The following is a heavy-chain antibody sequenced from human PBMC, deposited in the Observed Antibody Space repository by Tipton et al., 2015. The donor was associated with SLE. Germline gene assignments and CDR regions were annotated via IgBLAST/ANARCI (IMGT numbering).Heavy chain of an antibody. V-gene: IGHV1-18*01. Sequence: QVQLVQSGAEVKKPGASVKVSCKASGYTFTSYGINWVRQAPGQGLEWVGWVSAYNGDTNYAQKLQGRVTMTTDTSKSTAYMELMSLRSDDTAVSYWARDATYSRNLASRGQATPVTLVS. D-gene: IGHD2-21*01. J-gene: IGHJ4*02. CDR1: GYTFTSYG. CDR2: VSAYNGDT. CDR3: ARDATYSRNLAS.